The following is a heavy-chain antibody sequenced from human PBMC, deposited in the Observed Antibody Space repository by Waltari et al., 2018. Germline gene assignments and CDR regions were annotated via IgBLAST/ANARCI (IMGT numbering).Heavy chain of an antibody. CDR1: GGSFSDYY. J-gene: IGHJ4*02. Sequence: QVQLQQWGAGLLKPSETLSLTCGFYGGSFSDYYWNWIRQPPGKGLEWIGEIHPSGIINYNPSLNSRVTMSADTSKSQFSLKLSSVTAADTAVYYCARGSDHAKTGYWGQGILVTVSS. CDR2: IHPSGII. V-gene: IGHV4-34*01. CDR3: ARGSDHAKTGY. D-gene: IGHD2-21*02.